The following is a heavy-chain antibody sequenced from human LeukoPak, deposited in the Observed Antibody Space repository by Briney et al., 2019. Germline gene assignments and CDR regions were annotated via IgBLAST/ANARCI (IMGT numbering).Heavy chain of an antibody. J-gene: IGHJ6*02. CDR2: IYYSGST. Sequence: SETLSLTCTVSGGSISSYYWSWIRQPPEKGLEWIGYIYYSGSTNYNPSLKSRVTISVDTSKNQFSLKLSSVTAADTAVYYCARHKNQNSGWYYYHYGMDVWGQGTTVTVSS. D-gene: IGHD6-19*01. V-gene: IGHV4-59*01. CDR1: GGSISSYY. CDR3: ARHKNQNSGWYYYHYGMDV.